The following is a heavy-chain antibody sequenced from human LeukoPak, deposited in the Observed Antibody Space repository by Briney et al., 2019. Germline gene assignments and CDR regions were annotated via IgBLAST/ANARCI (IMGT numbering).Heavy chain of an antibody. V-gene: IGHV3-23*01. CDR2: ISGSGGST. D-gene: IGHD3-16*01. Sequence: PGGSLRLSCAASGFTVSSSYMYWVRQAPGKGLEWVSAISGSGGSTYYADSVKGRFTISRDNSKNTLYLQMNSLRAEDTAVYYCAKDLPTYYDYVWGSYSLDYWGQGTLVTVSS. CDR3: AKDLPTYYDYVWGSYSLDY. J-gene: IGHJ4*02. CDR1: GFTVSSSY.